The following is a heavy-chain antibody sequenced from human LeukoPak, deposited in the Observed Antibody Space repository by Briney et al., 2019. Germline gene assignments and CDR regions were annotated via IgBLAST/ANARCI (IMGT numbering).Heavy chain of an antibody. J-gene: IGHJ6*02. V-gene: IGHV1-69*13. CDR1: GYTFPNYA. CDR2: IIPIFGTA. CDR3: ARARPGYGDYYYYGMDV. Sequence: SVTVSCKASGYTFPNYAISWVRQAPGQGLEWMGGIIPIFGTANYAQKFQGRVTITADESTSTAYMELSSLRSEDTAVYYCARARPGYGDYYYYGMDVWGQGTTVTVSS. D-gene: IGHD4-17*01.